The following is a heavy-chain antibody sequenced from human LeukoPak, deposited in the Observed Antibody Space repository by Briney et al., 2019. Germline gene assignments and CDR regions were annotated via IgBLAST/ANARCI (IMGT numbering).Heavy chain of an antibody. V-gene: IGHV1-8*01. D-gene: IGHD3-10*01. CDR1: GYTFTSYD. Sequence: GASVKVSCKASGYTFTSYDINWVRQATGQGLAWMGWMNPNSGNTGYAQKFQGRVTMTRNTSISTAYMELSSLRSEDTAVYYCARRWFGEFEFDYWGQGTLVTVSS. CDR3: ARRWFGEFEFDY. CDR2: MNPNSGNT. J-gene: IGHJ4*02.